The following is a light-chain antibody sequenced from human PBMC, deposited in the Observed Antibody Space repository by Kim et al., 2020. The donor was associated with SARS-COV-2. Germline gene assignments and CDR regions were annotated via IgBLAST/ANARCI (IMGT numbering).Light chain of an antibody. J-gene: IGLJ2*01. CDR1: SLRSYY. V-gene: IGLV3-19*01. CDR2: GKN. Sequence: VALGQTVRITCKEDSLRSYYASWYQQKPGQAPIIVSYGKNNRPSGIPDRFSGSSSGNTASLTITGTQAGDEADYYCNSRDSNDNVVFGGGTQLTVL. CDR3: NSRDSNDNVV.